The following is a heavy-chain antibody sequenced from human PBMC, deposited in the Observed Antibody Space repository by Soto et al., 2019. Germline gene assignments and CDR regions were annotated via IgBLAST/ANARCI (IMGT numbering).Heavy chain of an antibody. CDR3: ARGGIGFDI. CDR1: GGSIINAGYY. V-gene: IGHV4-31*03. Sequence: TLSLTRTISGGSIINAGYYWSWIRQHPGKALEWIGYIYYTGSPFYNPSLKSRVTISVDTSRNQFSLKLSSVSAADTAVYFCARGGIGFDIWGQGTMVT. CDR2: IYYTGSP. J-gene: IGHJ3*02. D-gene: IGHD1-1*01.